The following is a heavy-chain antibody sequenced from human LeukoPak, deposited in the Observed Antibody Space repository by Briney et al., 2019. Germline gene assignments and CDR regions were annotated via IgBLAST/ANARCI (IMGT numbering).Heavy chain of an antibody. J-gene: IGHJ4*02. Sequence: GGSLRLSCVASGFTFRTYWMSWVRQAPGKGLEWVSGISWNSGSIGYADSVKGRFTISRDNAKNSLYLQMNSLRAEDTALYYCAKSIGIVDGYYFDYWGQGTLVTVSS. D-gene: IGHD5-12*01. CDR2: ISWNSGSI. V-gene: IGHV3-9*01. CDR3: AKSIGIVDGYYFDY. CDR1: GFTFRTYW.